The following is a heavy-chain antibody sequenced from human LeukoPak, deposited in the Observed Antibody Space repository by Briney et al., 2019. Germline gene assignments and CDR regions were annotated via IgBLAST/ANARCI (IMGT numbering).Heavy chain of an antibody. Sequence: ASVKVSCKASGYTFTGYYMHWVRQAPGQGLEWMGWINPNSGGTNYAQKFQGRVTMTRDTSISTAYMELSRLRSDDTAVYCCARGIVGAIPHFDYWGQGTLVTVSS. CDR1: GYTFTGYY. CDR3: ARGIVGAIPHFDY. CDR2: INPNSGGT. J-gene: IGHJ4*02. D-gene: IGHD1-26*01. V-gene: IGHV1-2*02.